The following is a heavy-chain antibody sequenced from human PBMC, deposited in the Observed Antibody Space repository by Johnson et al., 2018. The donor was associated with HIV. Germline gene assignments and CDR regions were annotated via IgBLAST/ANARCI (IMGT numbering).Heavy chain of an antibody. V-gene: IGHV3-11*01. CDR3: ATIMSYYGRGAFDI. CDR2: ISSSGGTI. D-gene: IGHD3-10*01. J-gene: IGHJ3*02. CDR1: GFTFSDYY. Sequence: VQLVESGGGLVKPGGSLRLSCAASGFTFSDYYMTWIRQAPGKGLEWVSYISSSGGTIYYADSVKGRFTISRDNSKLFLQMNSLRAEDTAVYYCATIMSYYGRGAFDIWGQGTVVTVSS.